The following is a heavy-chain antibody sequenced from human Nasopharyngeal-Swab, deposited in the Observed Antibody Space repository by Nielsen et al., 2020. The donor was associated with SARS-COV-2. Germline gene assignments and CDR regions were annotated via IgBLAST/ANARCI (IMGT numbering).Heavy chain of an antibody. CDR2: IKQDGSEK. D-gene: IGHD6-13*01. J-gene: IGHJ6*02. Sequence: GGSLRLSCAASGFTFSSYWMSWVRQAPGKGLGWVANIKQDGSEKYYVDSVKGRFTISRDNAKNSLYLQMNSLRAEDTAVYYCARDSFSRVGAAGSSHYYYYGMDVWGQGTTVTVSS. CDR3: ARDSFSRVGAAGSSHYYYYGMDV. V-gene: IGHV3-7*01. CDR1: GFTFSSYW.